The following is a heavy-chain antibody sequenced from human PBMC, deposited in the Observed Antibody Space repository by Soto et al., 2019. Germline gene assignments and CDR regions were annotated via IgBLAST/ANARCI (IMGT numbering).Heavy chain of an antibody. CDR1: GGSISSGGYS. D-gene: IGHD3-9*01. Sequence: SETLSLTCAVSGGSISSGGYSWSWIRQPPGKGLEWIGYIYHSGSTYYNPSLKSRVTISVDRSKNQFSLKLSSVTAADTAVYYCARVRWLSEYGILTGYYIFDQWGRGTLVTVSS. J-gene: IGHJ4*02. V-gene: IGHV4-30-2*01. CDR3: ARVRWLSEYGILTGYYIFDQ. CDR2: IYHSGST.